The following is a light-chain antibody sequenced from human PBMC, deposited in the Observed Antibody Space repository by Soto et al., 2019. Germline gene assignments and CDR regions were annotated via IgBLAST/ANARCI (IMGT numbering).Light chain of an antibody. J-gene: IGKJ1*01. CDR2: GAS. Sequence: EIVLTQSPGTLSLSPGERATLSCRASQSVSSSYLAWYQHKTGQPPRLLIYGASNRATGIPDRFSGSGSGTDFTLTISRVEPEDFAVYYCQQYGISPRTFGQGTNVEIK. V-gene: IGKV3-20*01. CDR3: QQYGISPRT. CDR1: QSVSSSY.